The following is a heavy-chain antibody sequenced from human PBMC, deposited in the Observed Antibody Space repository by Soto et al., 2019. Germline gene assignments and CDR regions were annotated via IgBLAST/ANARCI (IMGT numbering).Heavy chain of an antibody. V-gene: IGHV1-18*01. CDR1: GYTFTSYG. Sequence: ASVKVSCKASGYTFTSYGISWVRQAPGQGLEWMGWISAYNGNTNYAQKLQGRVTMTTDTSTSTAYMELRSLRSDDTAVYYCARLGYYYDSSGGYYYYGMDVWGQGTTVTVSS. D-gene: IGHD3-22*01. CDR3: ARLGYYYDSSGGYYYYGMDV. J-gene: IGHJ6*02. CDR2: ISAYNGNT.